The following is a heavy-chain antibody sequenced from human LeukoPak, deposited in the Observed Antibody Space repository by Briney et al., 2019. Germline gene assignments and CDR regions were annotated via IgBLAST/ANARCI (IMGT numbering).Heavy chain of an antibody. CDR1: GGSISSHY. J-gene: IGHJ5*02. D-gene: IGHD3-22*01. CDR2: ISYSGST. CDR3: ARGPYYYNTSGPRPFGP. V-gene: IGHV4-59*11. Sequence: PSETLSLTCSVSGGSISSHYWSWIRQPPGKGLEWLGYISYSGSTDYNPSLKSRVTISVDTSKNQFSLKLSSVTAADTAVYFCARGPYYYNTSGPRPFGPWGQGTLVTVSS.